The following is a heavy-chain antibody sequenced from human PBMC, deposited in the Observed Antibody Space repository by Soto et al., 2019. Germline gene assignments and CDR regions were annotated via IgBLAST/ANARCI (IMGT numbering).Heavy chain of an antibody. CDR1: GFTFSSYA. Sequence: PGGSLRLSCAASGFTFSSYAMHWVRQAPGKGLEYVSAISSNGGSTYYANSVKGRFTISRDNSKNTLYLQMGSLRAEDMAVYYCARYWNQSDYWGQGALVTVSS. D-gene: IGHD1-1*01. J-gene: IGHJ4*02. V-gene: IGHV3-64*01. CDR3: ARYWNQSDY. CDR2: ISSNGGST.